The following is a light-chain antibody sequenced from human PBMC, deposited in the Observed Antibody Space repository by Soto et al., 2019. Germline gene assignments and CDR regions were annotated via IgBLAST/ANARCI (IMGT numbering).Light chain of an antibody. V-gene: IGLV1-40*01. CDR1: SSNIGARVD. J-gene: IGLJ3*02. Sequence: QSVLTQPPSVSGAPGQTVTISCTGTSSNIGARVDVHWYQHLPGLAPKLLIYANNIRPSGVPDRFSGSKSGSSASLAISGLQAEDEALYYCSSYKFSTTLRVFGGGTKLTVL. CDR3: SSYKFSTTLRV. CDR2: ANN.